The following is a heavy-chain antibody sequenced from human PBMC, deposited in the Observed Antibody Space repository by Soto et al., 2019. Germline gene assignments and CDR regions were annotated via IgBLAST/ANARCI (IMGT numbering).Heavy chain of an antibody. CDR2: IYSDGST. J-gene: IGHJ4*02. CDR1: GFSVSVYY. CDR3: AKDRPRRTSGYFFDY. V-gene: IGHV3-66*01. D-gene: IGHD1-1*01. Sequence: GGSLRLSCAASGFSVSVYYMTWLRQAPGKGLEWVSAIYSDGSTYYADSVKGRFTLSRDKSKNTLFLQMNSLRADDTAVYYCAKDRPRRTSGYFFDYWGQGTPVTVSS.